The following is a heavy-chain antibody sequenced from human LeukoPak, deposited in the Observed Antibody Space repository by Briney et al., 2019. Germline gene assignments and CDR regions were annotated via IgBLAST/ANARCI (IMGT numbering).Heavy chain of an antibody. J-gene: IGHJ4*02. Sequence: SETLSLTCAVYGGSFSGYYWSWIRQPPGKGLEWIGEINHSGSTNYNPSLKSRVTISVNTSKNQFSLKLSSVTAADTAVYYCARLRGIQLWLGHYFDYWGQGTLVTVSS. CDR3: ARLRGIQLWLGHYFDY. CDR1: GGSFSGYY. D-gene: IGHD5-18*01. CDR2: INHSGST. V-gene: IGHV4-34*01.